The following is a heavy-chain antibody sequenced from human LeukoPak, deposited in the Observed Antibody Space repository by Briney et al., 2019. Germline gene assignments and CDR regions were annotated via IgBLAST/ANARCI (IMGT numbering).Heavy chain of an antibody. J-gene: IGHJ3*02. D-gene: IGHD3-22*01. V-gene: IGHV1-18*01. CDR2: ISAYNGNT. CDR1: GYTFTSYG. Sequence: ASVKVSCKASGYTFTSYGISWVRQPPGQGLEGMGWISAYNGNTNYAQKLQGRVTMTTDTSTSTAYMELRSLRSDDTAVYYCARGGSGYYYDAFDIWGQGTMVTVSS. CDR3: ARGGSGYYYDAFDI.